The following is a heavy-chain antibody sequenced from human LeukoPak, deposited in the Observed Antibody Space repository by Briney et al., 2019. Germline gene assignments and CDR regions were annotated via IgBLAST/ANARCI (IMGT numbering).Heavy chain of an antibody. V-gene: IGHV3-21*01. D-gene: IGHD4-17*01. Sequence: MTGGSLRLSCAASGFTFSSYSMNWVRQAPGKGLEWVSSISSSSSYIYYADSVKGRFTISRDNAKNTLYLQMNSLRAEDTAVYYCAKDDVEDYGDPAFDYWGQGTLVTVSS. CDR1: GFTFSSYS. J-gene: IGHJ4*02. CDR3: AKDDVEDYGDPAFDY. CDR2: ISSSSSYI.